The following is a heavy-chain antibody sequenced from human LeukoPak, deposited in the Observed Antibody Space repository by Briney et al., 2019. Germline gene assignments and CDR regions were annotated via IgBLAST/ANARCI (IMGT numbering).Heavy chain of an antibody. CDR1: GFTFSSYW. CDR3: ARARWSSTGWFLGY. Sequence: GGALRLSCAASGFTFSSYWMQWVRQAPGKGLVWVSRVNPQGTATTYTDSVKGRFTISRDNAKDALHLQLDNLRAEDTAVYYCARARWSSTGWFLGYWGQGTLVTVSS. D-gene: IGHD6-19*01. V-gene: IGHV3-74*03. J-gene: IGHJ4*02. CDR2: VNPQGTAT.